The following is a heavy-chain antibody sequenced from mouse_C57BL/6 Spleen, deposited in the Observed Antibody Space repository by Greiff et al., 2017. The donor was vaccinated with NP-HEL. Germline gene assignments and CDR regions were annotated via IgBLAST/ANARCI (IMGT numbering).Heavy chain of an antibody. CDR2: ISSGGSYT. Sequence: EVMLVESGGDLVKPGGSLKLSCAASGFTFSSYGMSWVRQTPDKRLEWVATISSGGSYTYYPDSVKGRFTISRDNAKNTLYLQMSSLKSEDTAMYYCARHRLLESMGGDYWGQGTSVTVSS. CDR1: GFTFSSYG. V-gene: IGHV5-6*02. CDR3: ARHRLLESMGGDY. J-gene: IGHJ4*01. D-gene: IGHD2-3*01.